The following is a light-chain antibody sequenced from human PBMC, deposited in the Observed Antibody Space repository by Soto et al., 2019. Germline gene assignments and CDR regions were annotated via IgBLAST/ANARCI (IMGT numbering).Light chain of an antibody. CDR2: DAS. V-gene: IGKV3-11*01. J-gene: IGKJ3*01. CDR3: QLRNNWPPEVT. Sequence: EIVLTQSPATLSLSPGERATLSCRASQSIGTYLAWYQQTPGQAPRLLIYDASNRATGIPARFSGSGSGTDFTLTISSLEPEDFAFYYFQLRNNWPPEVTFGPGTKVDIK. CDR1: QSIGTY.